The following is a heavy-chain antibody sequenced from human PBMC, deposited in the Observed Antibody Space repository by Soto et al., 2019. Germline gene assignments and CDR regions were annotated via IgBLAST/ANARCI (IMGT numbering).Heavy chain of an antibody. CDR1: GGSIISYY. CDR3: ASWDFWSGTIAMDV. CDR2: IYYSGST. J-gene: IGHJ6*02. Sequence: SETLSLTCTVSGGSIISYYWSWIRQPPGKGLEWIGYIYYSGSTNYNPSLKSRVTISVDTSKNQFSLKLSSVTAADTAVYYCASWDFWSGTIAMDVWGQGTTVTVSS. V-gene: IGHV4-59*01. D-gene: IGHD3-3*01.